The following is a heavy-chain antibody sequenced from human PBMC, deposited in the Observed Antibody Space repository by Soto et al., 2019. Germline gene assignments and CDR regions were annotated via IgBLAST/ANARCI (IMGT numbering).Heavy chain of an antibody. CDR3: ARDQYYYDSSGYYLAYYFDS. V-gene: IGHV3-30-3*01. J-gene: IGHJ4*02. CDR1: GFTFSSYA. D-gene: IGHD3-22*01. Sequence: RSLRLSCAAAGFTFSSYAMHWVRQAPGRGLEWVAVISYDGSNKYYADSVKGRLTISRDNSKNTLYLQMNSLRAEDTAVYYCARDQYYYDSSGYYLAYYFDSWGQGTLVTVSS. CDR2: ISYDGSNK.